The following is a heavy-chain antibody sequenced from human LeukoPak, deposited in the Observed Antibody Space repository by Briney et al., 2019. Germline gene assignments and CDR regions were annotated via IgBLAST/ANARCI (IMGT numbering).Heavy chain of an antibody. V-gene: IGHV4-39*01. D-gene: IGHD3-10*01. CDR3: ASLPGGFIWYFED. J-gene: IGHJ4*02. Sequence: PSETLSLTCTVSGGSFSSNNYYWGWHRPPPGKEMKWIGNHYYSRNSHYNLSLKGRVTIAIYTYKCPFSLKLDSVPAADTSYYSSASLPGGFIWYFEDWGQGTLVTVSS. CDR1: GGSFSSNNYY. CDR2: HYYSRNS.